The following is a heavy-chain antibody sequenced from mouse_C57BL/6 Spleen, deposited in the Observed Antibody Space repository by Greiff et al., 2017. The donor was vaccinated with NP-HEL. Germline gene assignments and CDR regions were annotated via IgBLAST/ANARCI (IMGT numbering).Heavy chain of an antibody. Sequence: EVQLQESGGGLVKPGGSLKLSCAASGFTFSDYGMHWVRQAPEKGLEWVAYISSGSSTIYYADTVKGRFTISRDNAKNTLFLQMTSLRSEDTAMYYCARNYYGSFYFDYWGQGTTLTVSS. CDR2: ISSGSSTI. J-gene: IGHJ2*01. D-gene: IGHD1-1*01. CDR3: ARNYYGSFYFDY. V-gene: IGHV5-17*01. CDR1: GFTFSDYG.